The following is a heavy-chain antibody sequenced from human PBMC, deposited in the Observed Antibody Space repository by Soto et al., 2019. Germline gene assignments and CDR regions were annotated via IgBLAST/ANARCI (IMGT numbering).Heavy chain of an antibody. J-gene: IGHJ4*01. CDR1: GYTFTSYD. D-gene: IGHD6-13*01. CDR2: MNPNSGNT. Sequence: QVQLVQSGAEVKKPGASVKVSCKAYGYTFTSYDIILVLQATGQGLEWMGWMNPNSGNTGYAQKFQGRVTMTRNTSISTAYLELSSLRSEDTAVYYCARGAACTFDYLGHVTLVTVSS. V-gene: IGHV1-8*01. CDR3: ARGAACTFDY.